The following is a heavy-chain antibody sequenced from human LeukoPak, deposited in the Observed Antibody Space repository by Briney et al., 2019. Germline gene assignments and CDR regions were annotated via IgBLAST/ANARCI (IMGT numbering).Heavy chain of an antibody. Sequence: GASVKVSCKASGYTFTSYAIHWVRQAPGQRLEWMGWINASNGNRKYSQKFQDRVTITREPSATTAYMELNSLTSEDTAVYYCARVSDDSGWNFDHWGQETLVTVPS. CDR3: ARVSDDSGWNFDH. J-gene: IGHJ4*02. D-gene: IGHD6-19*01. CDR2: INASNGNR. CDR1: GYTFTSYA. V-gene: IGHV1-3*01.